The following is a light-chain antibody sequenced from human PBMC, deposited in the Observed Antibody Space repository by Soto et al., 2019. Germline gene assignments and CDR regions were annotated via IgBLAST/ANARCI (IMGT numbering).Light chain of an antibody. CDR2: TAS. Sequence: DIQMTQSPSSLSASVEDTVTITCRASQSVSNFLGWFQQKPGKPPKSLIYTASSLQSGVPARFRGSGSGTQFALTINGLQPEDSATYYCQQYRTYPRTFGQGTRVEIK. J-gene: IGKJ1*01. V-gene: IGKV1-16*01. CDR1: QSVSNF. CDR3: QQYRTYPRT.